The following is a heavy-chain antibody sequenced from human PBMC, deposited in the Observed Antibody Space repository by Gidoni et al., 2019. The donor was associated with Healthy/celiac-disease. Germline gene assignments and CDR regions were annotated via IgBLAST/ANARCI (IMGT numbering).Heavy chain of an antibody. CDR1: GDSISSGVHY. Sequence: QVQLQESGPGLVKPSETLSLPCTVSGDSISSGVHYWTWVRQQPGKGLEWIGYIFHSGISFYNPSLKSRVAMSMDTSKNHFSLRLSSVTAADTAVYYCARRNRQVSNFDFWGQGILVTVSS. CDR3: ARRNRQVSNFDF. V-gene: IGHV4-31*03. J-gene: IGHJ4*02. CDR2: IFHSGIS.